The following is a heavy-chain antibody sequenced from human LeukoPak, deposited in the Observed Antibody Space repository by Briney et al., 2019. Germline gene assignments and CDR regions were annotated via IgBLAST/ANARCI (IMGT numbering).Heavy chain of an antibody. CDR3: ARNQRRLDY. D-gene: IGHD1-14*01. Sequence: PGGSLRLSCAASGFTFSTYWMSWVRQAPGKGLEWVANIKKDGSEKYYVDSVKGRFTIPRDNAKNSLYLQVNSLRAEDTAVYYCARNQRRLDYWGQGTLVTVSS. J-gene: IGHJ4*02. CDR1: GFTFSTYW. V-gene: IGHV3-7*01. CDR2: IKKDGSEK.